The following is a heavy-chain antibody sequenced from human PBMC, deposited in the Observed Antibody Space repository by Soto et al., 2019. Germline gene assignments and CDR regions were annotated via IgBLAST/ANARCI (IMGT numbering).Heavy chain of an antibody. CDR1: GGSFSGYY. V-gene: IGHV4-34*01. D-gene: IGHD2-15*01. CDR2: INHSGST. J-gene: IGHJ4*02. CDR3: ARSGGREARCSGGSCYSPPRRLDY. Sequence: SETLSLTCAVYGGSFSGYYWSWIRQPPGKGLEWIGEINHSGSTNYNPSPKSRVTMSVDTSKNQFSLKLSSVTAADTAVYYCARSGGREARCSGGSCYSPPRRLDYWGQGTRVTVSS.